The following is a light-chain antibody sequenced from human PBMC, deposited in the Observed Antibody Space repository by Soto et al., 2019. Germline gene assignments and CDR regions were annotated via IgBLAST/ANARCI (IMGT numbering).Light chain of an antibody. CDR1: SSDIGDYNY. V-gene: IGLV2-8*01. J-gene: IGLJ1*01. Sequence: QSALTQPPSASGSPGQSVAISCTGTSSDIGDYNYVSWYQQHPGKAPKLMIYEVNRRPSGVPDRFSGSKSGNTASLTVSGLQAEDEADYYCSSYGGRNNIVFGTGTKVTV. CDR3: SSYGGRNNIV. CDR2: EVN.